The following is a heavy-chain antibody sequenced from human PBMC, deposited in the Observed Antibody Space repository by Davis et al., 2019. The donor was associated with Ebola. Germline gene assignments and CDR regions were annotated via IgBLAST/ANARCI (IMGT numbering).Heavy chain of an antibody. V-gene: IGHV3-21*01. CDR2: ISSSSSYT. CDR1: GFTFSSYS. CDR3: ARGANSSGWYRGY. J-gene: IGHJ4*02. D-gene: IGHD6-19*01. Sequence: GGSLRLSCAASGFTFSSYSMNWVRQAPGKGLEWVSSISSSSSYTNYADSVKGRFTISRDNAKNTLYLQMNDLRAEDTAVYYCARGANSSGWYRGYWGQGTLVTVSS.